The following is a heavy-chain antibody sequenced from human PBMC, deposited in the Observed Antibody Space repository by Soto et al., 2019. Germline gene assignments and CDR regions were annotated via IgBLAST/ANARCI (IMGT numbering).Heavy chain of an antibody. Sequence: PGGSLRLSCAASGFSFRNYTLRWVRQSQHKGLEWVSGISATGGSQYYGDSVKGRFTISRDNSKNTLYLQMSSLGAGDTAIYYCVREGGSTYGFDAFHIWGQGTRVTVSS. CDR2: ISATGGSQ. CDR3: VREGGSTYGFDAFHI. V-gene: IGHV3-23*01. J-gene: IGHJ3*02. D-gene: IGHD1-26*01. CDR1: GFSFRNYT.